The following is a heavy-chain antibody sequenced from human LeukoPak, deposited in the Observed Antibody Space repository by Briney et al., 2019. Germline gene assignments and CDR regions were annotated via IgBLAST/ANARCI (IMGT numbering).Heavy chain of an antibody. D-gene: IGHD3-16*01. CDR3: ARDAVVGPEGQGGIDY. CDR2: IYSGGST. CDR1: GFTVSSNY. J-gene: IGHJ4*02. V-gene: IGHV3-53*01. Sequence: SGGSLRLSCAASGFTVSSNYMSWVRQAPGKGLEWVSVIYSGGSTYYADSVKGRFTISRDNSKNMLYLQMNSLRAEDTAVYYCARDAVVGPEGQGGIDYWGQGTLVTDSS.